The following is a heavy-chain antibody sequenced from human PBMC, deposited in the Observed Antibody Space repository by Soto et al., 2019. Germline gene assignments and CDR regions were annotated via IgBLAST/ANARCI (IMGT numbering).Heavy chain of an antibody. Sequence: EVQLVESGGGLVQPGRSLRLSCAASGFTFDDYAMHWVRQAPGKGLEWVSGISWNSGSIGYADSVKGRFTISRDNAKNSLYLQMNSLRAEDTAFYYCAKVSVASIAARPGAFDIWGQGTMVTVSS. CDR1: GFTFDDYA. D-gene: IGHD6-6*01. V-gene: IGHV3-9*01. CDR2: ISWNSGSI. CDR3: AKVSVASIAARPGAFDI. J-gene: IGHJ3*02.